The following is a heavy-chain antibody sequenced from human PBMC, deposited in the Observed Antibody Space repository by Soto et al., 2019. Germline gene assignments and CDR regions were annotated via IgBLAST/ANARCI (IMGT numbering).Heavy chain of an antibody. CDR2: FDPEDGET. D-gene: IGHD2-2*01. CDR1: GYTLTELS. CDR3: ATYCSSTSCYRLTGVDWFDP. J-gene: IGHJ5*02. V-gene: IGHV1-24*01. Sequence: ASVKVSCKVSGYTLTELSMHWVRPAPGKGLEWMGGFDPEDGETIYAQKFQGRVTMTEDTSTDTAYMELSSLRSEDTAVYYCATYCSSTSCYRLTGVDWFDPWGQGTLVTVSS.